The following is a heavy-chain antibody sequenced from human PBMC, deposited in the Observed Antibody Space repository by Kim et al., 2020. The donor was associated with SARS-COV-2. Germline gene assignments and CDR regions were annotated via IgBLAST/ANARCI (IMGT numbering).Heavy chain of an antibody. CDR2: ISSSSSYI. V-gene: IGHV3-21*01. Sequence: GGSLRLSCAASGFTFSSYSMNWVRQAPGKGLEWVSSISSSSSYIYYADSVKGRFIISRDNAKNSLYLQMNSLRAEDTAVYYCARGDEIRYFDWLSQTAPERGGPFDIWGQGTMVTVSS. CDR3: ARGDEIRYFDWLSQTAPERGGPFDI. CDR1: GFTFSSYS. D-gene: IGHD3-9*01. J-gene: IGHJ3*02.